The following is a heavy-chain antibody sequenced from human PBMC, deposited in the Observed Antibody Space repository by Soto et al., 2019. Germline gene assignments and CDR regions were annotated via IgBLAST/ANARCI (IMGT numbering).Heavy chain of an antibody. CDR2: IFHSGST. Sequence: ASETLSLTCAFFGGSIINSNWWTWVRQPPGKGLDWIGEIFHSGSTNYNSSLMGRVTISVDKANNQFSLKLSSVTAADTAVYYCAHRPIVGAAIWGQGTLVTVSS. D-gene: IGHD1-26*01. CDR3: AHRPIVGAAI. V-gene: IGHV4-4*02. J-gene: IGHJ4*02. CDR1: GGSIINSNW.